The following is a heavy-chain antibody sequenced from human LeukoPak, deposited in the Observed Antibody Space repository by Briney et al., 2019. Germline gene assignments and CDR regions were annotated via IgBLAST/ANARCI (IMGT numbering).Heavy chain of an antibody. D-gene: IGHD3-9*01. CDR1: GGSISSSSYY. CDR2: IYYSGST. V-gene: IGHV4-39*01. Sequence: SETLSLTCTVSGGSISSSSYYWGWIRQPPGKGLEWIGSIYYSGSTYYNPSLKSRVTISVDTSKNQFSLKLSSVTAADTAVYYCAALPYYDILTGPFDYWGQGTLVTVSS. J-gene: IGHJ4*02. CDR3: AALPYYDILTGPFDY.